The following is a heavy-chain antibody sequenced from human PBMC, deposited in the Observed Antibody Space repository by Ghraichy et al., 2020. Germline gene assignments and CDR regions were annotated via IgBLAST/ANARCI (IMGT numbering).Heavy chain of an antibody. CDR2: IKHDGSDK. Sequence: GSLRLSCTASGFSLKNYWMTWVRQAPGKGLEWVANIKHDGSDKYYVDSVKGRFTISRDNAKNSLYLQMNSLRAEDTAVYYCAYGVAQTDYSDYWGQGTLVTVSS. CDR1: GFSLKNYW. D-gene: IGHD4-17*01. V-gene: IGHV3-7*02. CDR3: AYGVAQTDYSDY. J-gene: IGHJ4*02.